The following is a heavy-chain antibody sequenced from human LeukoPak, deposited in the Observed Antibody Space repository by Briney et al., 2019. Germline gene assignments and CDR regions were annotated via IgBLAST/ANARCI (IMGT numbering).Heavy chain of an antibody. CDR3: SRCSRGDAINFEC. CDR1: GVSGSSVY. D-gene: IGHD2-21*02. CDR2: INSDGSIT. V-gene: IGHV3-74*01. Sequence: GGSVMGSWSDCGVSGSSVYMGCVRQTQEKGLIWVSRINSDGSITNSAHSVKGRSTISTENDKNTLYLQMNSLGAEDTGVYYCSRCSRGDAINFECWGQGTLVTV. J-gene: IGHJ4*02.